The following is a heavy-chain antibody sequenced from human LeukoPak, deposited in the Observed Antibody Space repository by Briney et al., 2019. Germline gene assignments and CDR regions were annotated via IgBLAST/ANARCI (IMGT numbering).Heavy chain of an antibody. Sequence: SETLSLTCTVSGGSISSSSYYWGWIRQPPGKGLEWIGSIYYSGSTYCNPSLKSRVTISVDTSKNQFSLKLSSVTAADTAVYYCARRVPAAIRYYYGMDVWGQGTTVTVSS. CDR2: IYYSGST. J-gene: IGHJ6*02. D-gene: IGHD2-2*01. CDR3: ARRVPAAIRYYYGMDV. V-gene: IGHV4-39*01. CDR1: GGSISSSSYY.